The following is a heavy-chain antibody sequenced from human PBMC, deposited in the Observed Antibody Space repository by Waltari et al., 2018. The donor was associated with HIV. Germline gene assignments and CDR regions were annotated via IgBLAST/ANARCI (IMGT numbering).Heavy chain of an antibody. V-gene: IGHV3-48*01. J-gene: IGHJ4*02. D-gene: IGHD1-20*01. CDR3: ASGYDWNYFDY. CDR2: ISSTSSTN. Sequence: EVQLVESGGGLVQPGGSLRLSCAASGFTFSTYSMNWVRQAPGKGLEWVSYISSTSSTNYYADSVKGRFAISRDNAKNSLYLQMSSLRAEDTAVYYCASGYDWNYFDYWGQGILVTVSS. CDR1: GFTFSTYS.